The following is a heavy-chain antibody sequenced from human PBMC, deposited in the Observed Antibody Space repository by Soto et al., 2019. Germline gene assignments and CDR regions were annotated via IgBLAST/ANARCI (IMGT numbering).Heavy chain of an antibody. CDR2: IIPIFGTA. D-gene: IGHD3-9*01. V-gene: IGHV1-69*06. CDR3: ARGNILTGPYYFDY. Sequence: ASVKVSCKASGGTFSSYAISWVRQAPGQGLEWMGGIIPIFGTANYAQKFQGRVTITADKSTSTAYMELSSLRSEDTAVYYCARGNILTGPYYFDYWGQGTQVTVSS. CDR1: GGTFSSYA. J-gene: IGHJ4*02.